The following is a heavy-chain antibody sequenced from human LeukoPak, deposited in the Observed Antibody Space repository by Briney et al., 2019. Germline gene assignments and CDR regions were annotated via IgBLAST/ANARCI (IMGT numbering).Heavy chain of an antibody. Sequence: GGSLRLSCAASGFTFSNYAMTWVRQAPGKGLEWVSAISTSGGSTNYADSVKGRFTISRDNSKNTLYLQMNSLRDEDTAVYYCARDPNYSSSWYVSYYYYYMDVWGKGTTVTVSS. V-gene: IGHV3-23*01. CDR2: ISTSGGST. CDR3: ARDPNYSSSWYVSYYYYYMDV. D-gene: IGHD6-13*01. J-gene: IGHJ6*03. CDR1: GFTFSNYA.